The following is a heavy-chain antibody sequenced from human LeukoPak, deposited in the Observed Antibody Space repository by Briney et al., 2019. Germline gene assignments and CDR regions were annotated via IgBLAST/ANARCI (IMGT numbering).Heavy chain of an antibody. D-gene: IGHD3-16*02. Sequence: GGSLRLFCAASGFTFSSYWMSWVRQAPGKGRAWVANIKQDGSEKYYVASVKGRFTIARNNAKNSLYLQMHSLRAEDTAVYYCARHPYYDYGWGSCRYTPNFDYWGQGTLVTLSS. V-gene: IGHV3-7*01. J-gene: IGHJ4*02. CDR1: GFTFSSYW. CDR2: IKQDGSEK. CDR3: ARHPYYDYGWGSCRYTPNFDY.